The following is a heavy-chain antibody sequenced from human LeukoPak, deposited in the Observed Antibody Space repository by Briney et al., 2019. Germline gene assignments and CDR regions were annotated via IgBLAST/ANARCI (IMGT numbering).Heavy chain of an antibody. CDR2: ISSSSNYI. J-gene: IGHJ4*02. Sequence: GGSPRLSCAASGFTFSSYSMNWVRQAPGKGLEWVSSISSSSNYIYYADSVKGRFTISRAKAKNSLYLQMNSLRAEDTAVYYCARAEGLRVGATDYWGKGTLVTVSS. CDR1: GFTFSSYS. CDR3: ARAEGLRVGATDY. D-gene: IGHD1-26*01. V-gene: IGHV3-21*01.